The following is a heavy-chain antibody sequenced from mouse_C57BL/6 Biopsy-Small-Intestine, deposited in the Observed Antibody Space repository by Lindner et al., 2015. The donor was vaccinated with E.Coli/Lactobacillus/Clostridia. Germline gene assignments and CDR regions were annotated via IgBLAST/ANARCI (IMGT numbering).Heavy chain of an antibody. Sequence: VQLQESGAELMKPGASVKISCKVSGYGFSNYWVNWVKQRPGEGLEWIGQIFPGDGDTNFNGKFKGKATLTADKSSSTAYMQLSSLTSEDSAVYFCARSYPGVWLGYWGQGTLVTVSA. CDR3: ARSYPGVWLGY. V-gene: IGHV1-80*01. J-gene: IGHJ3*01. CDR2: IFPGDGDT. CDR1: GYGFSNYW.